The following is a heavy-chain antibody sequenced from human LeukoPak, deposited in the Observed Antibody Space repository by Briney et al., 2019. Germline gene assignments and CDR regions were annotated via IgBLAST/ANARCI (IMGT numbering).Heavy chain of an antibody. CDR1: GFTFSSYS. CDR2: ISYDGSNK. J-gene: IGHJ4*02. V-gene: IGHV3-30*03. CDR3: ARDLGAHYYDSSGYYSYPDY. Sequence: TGGSLRLSCAASGFTFSSYSMNWVRQAPGKGLEWVAVISYDGSNKYYADSVKGRFTISRDNSKNTLYLQMNSLRAEDTAVYYCARDLGAHYYDSSGYYSYPDYWGQGTLVTVSS. D-gene: IGHD3-22*01.